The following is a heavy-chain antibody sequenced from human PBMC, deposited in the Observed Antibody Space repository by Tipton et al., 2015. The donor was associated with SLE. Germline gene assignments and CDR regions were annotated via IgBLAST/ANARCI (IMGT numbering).Heavy chain of an antibody. CDR2: MSTSGST. Sequence: TLSLTCTVSGGSISSGSYHWSWIRQPAGKGLEWIGYMSTSGSTNYNPSLKSRVTISVDTSKNQFSLKLSSVTAADTAVYYCASGNYDFWSGRNWFDPWGQGTLVTVSS. J-gene: IGHJ5*02. V-gene: IGHV4-61*09. D-gene: IGHD3-3*01. CDR3: ASGNYDFWSGRNWFDP. CDR1: GGSISSGSYH.